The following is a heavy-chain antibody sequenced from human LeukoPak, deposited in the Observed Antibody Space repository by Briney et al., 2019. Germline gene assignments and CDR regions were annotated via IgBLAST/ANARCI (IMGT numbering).Heavy chain of an antibody. J-gene: IGHJ4*02. D-gene: IGHD6-13*01. CDR1: GFTFSSYA. Sequence: GGSLRLSCAASGFTFSSYAMSWVRQAPGKGLEWVSAISGSGGSTYYADSVKGRFTISRDNSKNTLYLQMNSLRAEDTAVYYCAKDRSPDEAEAAYFDYWGQGTLVTVSS. CDR3: AKDRSPDEAEAAYFDY. CDR2: ISGSGGST. V-gene: IGHV3-23*01.